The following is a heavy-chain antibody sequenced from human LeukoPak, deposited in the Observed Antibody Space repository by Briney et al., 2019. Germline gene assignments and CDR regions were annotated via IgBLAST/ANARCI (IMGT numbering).Heavy chain of an antibody. CDR1: GFTFSSYG. D-gene: IGHD2-15*01. J-gene: IGHJ3*02. V-gene: IGHV3-30*18. CDR2: ISYDGSNK. Sequence: PGGPLRLSCAASGFTFSSYGMHWVRQAPGKGLEWVAVISYDGSNKYYADSVKGRFTISRDNSKNTLYLQMNSLRAEDTAVYYCAKDLVVVVAATSDAFDIWGQGTMVTVSS. CDR3: AKDLVVVVAATSDAFDI.